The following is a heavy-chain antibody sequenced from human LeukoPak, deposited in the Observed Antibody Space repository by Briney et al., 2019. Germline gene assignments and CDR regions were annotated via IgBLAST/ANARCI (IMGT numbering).Heavy chain of an antibody. Sequence: GGSLRLSCAASGFTVSSDYMSWVRQAPGKGLEWVSIIYTSGTTYYADSVKGRFTISRDNSKNTLYLQMNSLRAEDTAVYYCAREGSYFFSVDYWGQGTLVTVSS. V-gene: IGHV3-53*01. CDR3: AREGSYFFSVDY. CDR1: GFTVSSDY. D-gene: IGHD1-26*01. CDR2: IYTSGTT. J-gene: IGHJ4*02.